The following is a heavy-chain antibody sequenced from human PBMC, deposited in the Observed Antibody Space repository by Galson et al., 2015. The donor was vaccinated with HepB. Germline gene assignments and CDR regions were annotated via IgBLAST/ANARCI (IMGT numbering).Heavy chain of an antibody. CDR1: GFTFRTYA. J-gene: IGHJ5*01. D-gene: IGHD1-26*01. CDR3: VKFRGSGSYKSYWFDC. CDR2: ITGSGGMT. V-gene: IGHV3-23*01. Sequence: LRLSCAASGFTFRTYAMTWIRQAPGKGLEWVSGITGSGGMTFYADSVKGRFTISRDNSKNTLYLQMNSLRAEDTAVYYCVKFRGSGSYKSYWFDCWGQGTLATVSS.